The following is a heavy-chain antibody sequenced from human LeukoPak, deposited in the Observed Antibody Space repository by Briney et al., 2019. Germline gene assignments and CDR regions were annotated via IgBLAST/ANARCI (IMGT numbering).Heavy chain of an antibody. D-gene: IGHD3-3*01. Sequence: SETLSLTCTVSGGSISSYYWSWIRQPPGKGLEWIGYIYYSGSTNYNSSLKSRVTISVNASKNQFSLKLSSVTAADTAVYYCARVMGFTIFGVVITYYYYMDVWGKGTTVTVSS. V-gene: IGHV4-59*01. CDR3: ARVMGFTIFGVVITYYYYMDV. CDR2: IYYSGST. CDR1: GGSISSYY. J-gene: IGHJ6*03.